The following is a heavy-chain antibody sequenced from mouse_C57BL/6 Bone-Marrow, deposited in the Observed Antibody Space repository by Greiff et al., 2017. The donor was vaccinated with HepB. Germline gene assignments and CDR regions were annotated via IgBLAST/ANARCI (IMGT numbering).Heavy chain of an antibody. Sequence: VKLVESGAELAKPGASVKLSCKASGYTFTSYWMHWVKQRPGQGLEWIGYINPSSGYTKYNQKFEDKATLTADKSSSTAYMQLSSLTYEDSAVYYCARVPDYSNAYFDYWGQGTTLTVSS. D-gene: IGHD2-5*01. V-gene: IGHV1-7*01. CDR2: INPSSGYT. CDR1: GYTFTSYW. J-gene: IGHJ2*01. CDR3: ARVPDYSNAYFDY.